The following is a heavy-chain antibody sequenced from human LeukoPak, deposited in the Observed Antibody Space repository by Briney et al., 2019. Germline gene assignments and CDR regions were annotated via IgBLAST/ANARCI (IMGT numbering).Heavy chain of an antibody. D-gene: IGHD6-6*01. CDR3: ARGQRKAARRQNTHNWFDP. V-gene: IGHV4-39*07. J-gene: IGHJ5*02. CDR2: INHSGST. Sequence: PSETLSLTCTVVSGGSISSSSYYWSWIRQPPGKGLEWIGEINHSGSTNYNPSLKSRVTISVDTSKNQFSLKLSSVTAADTAVYYCARGQRKAARRQNTHNWFDPWGQGTLVTVSS. CDR1: GGSISSSSYY.